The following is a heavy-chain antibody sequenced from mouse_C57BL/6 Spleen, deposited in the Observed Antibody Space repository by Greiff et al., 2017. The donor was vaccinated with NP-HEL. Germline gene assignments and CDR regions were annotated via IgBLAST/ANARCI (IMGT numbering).Heavy chain of an antibody. V-gene: IGHV1-5*01. D-gene: IGHD2-2*01. CDR3: TSYYGYDVWFAY. CDR2: IYPGNSDT. CDR1: GYTFTSYW. Sequence: VQLKQSGTVLARPGASVKMSCKTSGYTFTSYWMHWVKQRPGQGLEWIGAIYPGNSDTSYNQKFKGKAKLTAVTSASTAYMELSSLTNEDSAVYYCTSYYGYDVWFAYWGQGTLVTVSA. J-gene: IGHJ3*01.